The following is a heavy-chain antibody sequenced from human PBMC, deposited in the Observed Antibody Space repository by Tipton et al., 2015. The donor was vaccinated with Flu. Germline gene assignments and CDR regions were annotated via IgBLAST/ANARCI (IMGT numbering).Heavy chain of an antibody. CDR2: IYTSGST. V-gene: IGHV4-4*07. D-gene: IGHD3-10*01. J-gene: IGHJ4*02. CDR1: GGSISSHY. Sequence: LSCTVSGGSISSHYWSWIRQPAGKGLEWIGRIYTSGSTNYNPSLKSRVTMSVDMSKNQFSLKLSSVTAADTAVYYCARDGWLRGFDYWGQGTLVTVSS. CDR3: ARDGWLRGFDY.